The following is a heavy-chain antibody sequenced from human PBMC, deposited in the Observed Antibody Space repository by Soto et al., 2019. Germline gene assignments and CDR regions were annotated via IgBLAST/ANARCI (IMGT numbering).Heavy chain of an antibody. Sequence: ASVKVSCKISGYSFTTYDINWVRQATGQGLEWMGWISAYNGNTNYAQKLQGRVTMTTDTSTNTAYMELRSLRSDDTAIYYCARGLIPDYWGQGALVTVSS. J-gene: IGHJ4*02. V-gene: IGHV1-18*01. D-gene: IGHD3-16*01. CDR3: ARGLIPDY. CDR1: GYSFTTYD. CDR2: ISAYNGNT.